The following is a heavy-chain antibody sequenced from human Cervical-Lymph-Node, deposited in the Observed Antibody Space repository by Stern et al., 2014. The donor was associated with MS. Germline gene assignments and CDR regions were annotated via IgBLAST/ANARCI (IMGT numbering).Heavy chain of an antibody. Sequence: ESGPELVKPTQTLTLTCNFSGVSLTTSGMSVSWMRQPPGNALEWLALIVLDADKYDRTSLRTRLTISTVTCKSQVGSPLTNMDPVDTATYYCARNQFIYDYAMDVWGQGTTVTVS. D-gene: IGHD5-24*01. J-gene: IGHJ6*02. CDR2: IVLDADK. V-gene: IGHV2-70*01. CDR1: GVSLTTSGMS. CDR3: ARNQFIYDYAMDV.